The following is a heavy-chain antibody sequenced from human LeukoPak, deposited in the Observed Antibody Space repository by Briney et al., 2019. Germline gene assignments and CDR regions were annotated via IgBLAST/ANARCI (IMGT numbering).Heavy chain of an antibody. V-gene: IGHV3-20*04. J-gene: IGHJ3*02. CDR3: ARDIFWNGPSLRDAFDI. CDR2: INWNGGST. Sequence: GGSLRLSCAASGFTFDDYGMSWVRQAPGKGLEWVSGINWNGGSTGYADPVKGRFTISRDNAKNSLYLQMNSLRAEDTALYYCARDIFWNGPSLRDAFDIWGQGTMVTVSS. D-gene: IGHD3-3*01. CDR1: GFTFDDYG.